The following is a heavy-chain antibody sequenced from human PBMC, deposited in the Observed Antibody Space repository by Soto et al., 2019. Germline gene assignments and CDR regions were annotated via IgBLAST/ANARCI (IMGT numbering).Heavy chain of an antibody. Sequence: KTSETLSLTCAVYGGSFSGYYWSWIRQPPGKGLEWIGEINHSGSTNYNPSLKSRVTISVDTSKNQFSLKLSSVTAADTAVYYCARGRKNDYWGQGTLVTVSS. V-gene: IGHV4-34*01. CDR2: INHSGST. CDR1: GGSFSGYY. CDR3: ARGRKNDY. J-gene: IGHJ4*02.